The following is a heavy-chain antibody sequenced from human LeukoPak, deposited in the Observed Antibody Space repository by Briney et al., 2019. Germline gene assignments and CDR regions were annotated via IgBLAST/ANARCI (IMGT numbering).Heavy chain of an antibody. CDR1: GFTFSSYE. CDR2: ISSSGSTI. CDR3: AKDDRWLQYND. J-gene: IGHJ4*02. V-gene: IGHV3-48*03. D-gene: IGHD5-24*01. Sequence: PGGSLRLSCAASGFTFSSYEMNWVRQAPGKGLEWVSYISSSGSTIYYADSVKGRFTISRDNSKNTVYLQMNSLRAEDTAIYYCAKDDRWLQYNDWGQGTLVTVSS.